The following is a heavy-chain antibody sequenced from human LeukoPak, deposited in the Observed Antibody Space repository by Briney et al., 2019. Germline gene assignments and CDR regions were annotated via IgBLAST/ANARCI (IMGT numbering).Heavy chain of an antibody. CDR2: IYGGRNT. CDR3: AKDQGSGAFDM. V-gene: IGHV3-53*01. Sequence: GGSLRLSCAASGFSVGSNYMTWVRQAPGKGLEWVSVIYGGRNTYYADSVKGRFTISRDNSKNTLFLQMNSLRAEDTAKYYCAKDQGSGAFDMWGQGTVVIVSS. CDR1: GFSVGSNY. J-gene: IGHJ3*02.